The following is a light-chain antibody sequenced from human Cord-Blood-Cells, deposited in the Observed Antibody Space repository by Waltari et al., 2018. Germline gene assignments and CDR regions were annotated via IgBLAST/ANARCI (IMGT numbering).Light chain of an antibody. J-gene: IGLJ2*01. CDR1: SSDVGGYNY. CDR3: CSYAGSYVV. Sequence: QSALTQPRSVSGSPGQSVTTSCTGTSSDVGGYNYVSWYQQHPGKAPKLMIYDVSKRPSGVPDRFSVSKSGNTASLTISGLQAEDEADYYCCSYAGSYVVFGGGTKLTVL. V-gene: IGLV2-11*01. CDR2: DVS.